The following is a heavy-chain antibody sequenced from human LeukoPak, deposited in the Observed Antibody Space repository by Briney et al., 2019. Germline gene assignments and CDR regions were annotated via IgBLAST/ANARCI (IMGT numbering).Heavy chain of an antibody. CDR3: ARDSTSLSWNDAFDD. D-gene: IGHD1-1*01. CDR1: GFTFSFYW. CDR2: INSDGSST. V-gene: IGHV3-74*01. J-gene: IGHJ4*02. Sequence: GGSLRLSCAASGFTFSFYWMLWVRQAPGKGLVWVSRINSDGSSTFYADSVKGRFTITRDNGKKSLYLQMNRLRAEDTAVYYCARDSTSLSWNDAFDDWGQGTLVTVSS.